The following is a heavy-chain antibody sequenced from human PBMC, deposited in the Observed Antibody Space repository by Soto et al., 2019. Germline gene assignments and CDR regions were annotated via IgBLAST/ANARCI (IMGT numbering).Heavy chain of an antibody. Sequence: GGSLRLSCAASGFTFSSYSMNWVRQAPGKGLEWVSYISSSSSTIYYADSVKGRFTISRDNAKNSLYLQMNSLRAEDTAVYYCARDQEENTMVRRGRSNYYMDVWGKGTTVTVSS. J-gene: IGHJ6*03. CDR3: ARDQEENTMVRRGRSNYYMDV. CDR2: ISSSSSTI. V-gene: IGHV3-48*01. D-gene: IGHD3-10*01. CDR1: GFTFSSYS.